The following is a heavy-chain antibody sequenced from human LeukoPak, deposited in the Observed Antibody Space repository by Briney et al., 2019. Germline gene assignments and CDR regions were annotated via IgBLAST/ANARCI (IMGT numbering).Heavy chain of an antibody. D-gene: IGHD1-26*01. CDR1: GGSISSYY. CDR2: IYCSGST. CDR3: ARPRAGGGDWYFDL. V-gene: IGHV4-59*01. Sequence: SETLSLTCTVSGGSISSYYWSWIRQPPGKGLEWIGYIYCSGSTNYNPSPKSRVTISVDTSKNQFSLKLSFVPAADAGVYYGARPRAGGGDWYFDLWGRGALVTVSS. J-gene: IGHJ2*01.